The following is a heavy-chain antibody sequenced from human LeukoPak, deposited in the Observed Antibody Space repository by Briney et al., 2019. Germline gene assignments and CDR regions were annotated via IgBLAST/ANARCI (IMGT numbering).Heavy chain of an antibody. CDR1: GGSISSGGYY. Sequence: SETLSLTCTVSGGSISSGGYYWSWIRQHPGKGLEWIGYIYYSGSTYYNPSLKSRVTISVDTSKNQFSLKLSSVTAADTAVYYCAECRDGYKFDYWGQRTLVTVSS. CDR2: IYYSGST. V-gene: IGHV4-31*03. D-gene: IGHD5-24*01. J-gene: IGHJ4*02. CDR3: AECRDGYKFDY.